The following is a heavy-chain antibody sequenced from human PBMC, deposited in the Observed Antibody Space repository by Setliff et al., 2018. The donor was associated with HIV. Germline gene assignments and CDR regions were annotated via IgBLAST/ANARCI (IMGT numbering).Heavy chain of an antibody. Sequence: ASVKVSCKASGYTFTSYYMHWVRQAPGQGLEWMGIINPSGGRTTYTKKFQGRVTMTRDTSISTAYMELSRLRSDDTAVYYCATKVYCTNGVCLDAFDIWGQGTMVTVSS. D-gene: IGHD2-8*01. CDR1: GYTFTSYY. V-gene: IGHV1-46*01. CDR2: INPSGGRT. CDR3: ATKVYCTNGVCLDAFDI. J-gene: IGHJ3*02.